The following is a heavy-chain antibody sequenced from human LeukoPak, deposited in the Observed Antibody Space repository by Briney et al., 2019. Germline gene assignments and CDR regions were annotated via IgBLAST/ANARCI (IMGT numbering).Heavy chain of an antibody. Sequence: PGGSLRLSCAASGFTFSMYAMYWVRQAPGKGLEWVAVISYDGSNKYYGDSVKGRFTIFRDNSKNTLYLQMNSLRAEDTALYYCARDRDYYYGSGSYYLGPSDYWGQGTLVTVSS. CDR3: ARDRDYYYGSGSYYLGPSDY. D-gene: IGHD3-10*01. CDR2: ISYDGSNK. V-gene: IGHV3-30*04. CDR1: GFTFSMYA. J-gene: IGHJ4*02.